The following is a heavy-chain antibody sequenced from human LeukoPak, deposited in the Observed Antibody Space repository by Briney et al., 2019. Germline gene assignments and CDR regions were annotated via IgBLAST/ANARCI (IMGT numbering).Heavy chain of an antibody. Sequence: SETLSLTCTVSGGSISSYDWSWIRQPPGKGLEWIGYIYYSGSTNYNPSLKSRVTISVDTSKNQFSLKLSSVTAADTAVYYCAISSGWTRSWFDPWGQGTLVTVSS. V-gene: IGHV4-59*08. CDR3: AISSGWTRSWFDP. CDR2: IYYSGST. J-gene: IGHJ5*02. D-gene: IGHD6-19*01. CDR1: GGSISSYD.